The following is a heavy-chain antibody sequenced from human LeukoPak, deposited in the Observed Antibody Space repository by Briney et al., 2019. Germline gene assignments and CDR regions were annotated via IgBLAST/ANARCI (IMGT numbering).Heavy chain of an antibody. J-gene: IGHJ1*01. CDR2: ISGSGGST. V-gene: IGHV3-23*01. CDR1: GFTFSSYA. Sequence: GGSLRLSCAASGFTFSSYAMSWVRQAPGKGLEWVSAISGSGGSTYYADSVKGRFTISRDNSKNTLYLQMNSLRVEDTAVYYCARAIVVVTAIGYFQHWGQGTLVTVSS. CDR3: ARAIVVVTAIGYFQH. D-gene: IGHD2-21*02.